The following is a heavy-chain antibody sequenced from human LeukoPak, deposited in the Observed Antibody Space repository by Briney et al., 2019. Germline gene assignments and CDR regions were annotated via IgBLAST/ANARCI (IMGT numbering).Heavy chain of an antibody. CDR1: NGPTNTYQ. V-gene: IGHV4-59*01. J-gene: IGHJ4*02. CDR2: IHYSGSA. D-gene: IGHD3-22*01. CDR3: ARDTYYYDSSGYWADY. Sequence: PSETLSLTCTVSNGPTNTYQWTWIRQPPGRGLEWIGNIHYSGSANYNPSLKSRVIISLDTSKNQFSLKLSPVTAADTALYYCARDTYYYDSSGYWADYWGQGTLVTVSS.